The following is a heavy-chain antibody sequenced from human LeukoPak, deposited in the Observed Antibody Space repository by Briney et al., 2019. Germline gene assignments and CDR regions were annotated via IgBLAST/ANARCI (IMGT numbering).Heavy chain of an antibody. CDR3: VRGNDYGGPHY. CDR1: GFTFSNYG. J-gene: IGHJ4*02. V-gene: IGHV3-33*01. Sequence: GGSLRLSCAASGFTFSNYGMYWVRQAPGKGLEWVAVIWYDGSNKYYADSVKGRFTISRDNGKNTLFLQMNSLRAEDAAVYYCVRGNDYGGPHYWGQGTLVTVSS. D-gene: IGHD4-23*01. CDR2: IWYDGSNK.